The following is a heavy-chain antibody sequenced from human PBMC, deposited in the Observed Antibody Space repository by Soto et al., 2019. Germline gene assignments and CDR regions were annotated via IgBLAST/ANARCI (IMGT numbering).Heavy chain of an antibody. Sequence: PSETLCLTGTFSCGSITSGDYYLRWIRQPPGKCLEWIVYIYSSGSTYYNPPLKSRVTISVDTSKNQFSLKLTSVTAAATAVYYCARGRLRYFDWLLSWGQGTLVTVSS. CDR2: IYSSGST. V-gene: IGHV4-30-4*01. D-gene: IGHD3-9*01. J-gene: IGHJ4*02. CDR1: CGSITSGDYY. CDR3: ARGRLRYFDWLLS.